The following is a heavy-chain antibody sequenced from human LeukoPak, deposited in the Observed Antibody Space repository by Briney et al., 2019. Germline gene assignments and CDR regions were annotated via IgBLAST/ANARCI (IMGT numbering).Heavy chain of an antibody. D-gene: IGHD1-26*01. V-gene: IGHV1-24*01. CDR3: ATNSGSYFLY. CDR2: FDPEDGET. CDR1: GYTLTELV. Sequence: EASVKVSFKVSGYTLTELVIHWVRQAPGKGLEWMGGFDPEDGETIYAQKFQGRVTMTEDTSTDTAYMELSSLRSEDTAVYHCATNSGSYFLYWGQGTLVTVSS. J-gene: IGHJ4*02.